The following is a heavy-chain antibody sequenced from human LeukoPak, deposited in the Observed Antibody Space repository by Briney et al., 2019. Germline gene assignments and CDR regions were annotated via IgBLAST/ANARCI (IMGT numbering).Heavy chain of an antibody. J-gene: IGHJ6*03. V-gene: IGHV3-53*01. CDR1: GFTVSSNY. Sequence: GGTLRLSCAASGFTVSSNYMSWVRQAPGKGLEWVSVIYSGGSTYYADSVKGRFTISRDNSKNTLYLQMNSLRAEDTAVYYCARKHNYYYYYYMDVWGKGTTVTVSS. CDR3: ARKHNYYYYYYMDV. D-gene: IGHD2-21*01. CDR2: IYSGGST.